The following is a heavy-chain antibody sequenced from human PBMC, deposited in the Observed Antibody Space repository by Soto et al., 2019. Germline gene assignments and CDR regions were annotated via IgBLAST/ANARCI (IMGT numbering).Heavy chain of an antibody. CDR2: ILADFNT. V-gene: IGHV3-23*03. Sequence: PGGSLRLSCAASGFTFSDYTMTWVRQAPGKVLECISVILADFNTYYAGSVRGRFTISRDNSKNTLYLQMDSLRAEDTAVYYCARRVEGYFDFWGQGALVTVSS. CDR3: ARRVEGYFDF. CDR1: GFTFSDYT. J-gene: IGHJ4*02.